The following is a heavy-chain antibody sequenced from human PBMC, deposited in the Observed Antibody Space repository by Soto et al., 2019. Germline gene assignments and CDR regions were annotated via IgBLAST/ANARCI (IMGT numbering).Heavy chain of an antibody. CDR1: GFTFSSYE. V-gene: IGHV3-48*03. CDR3: ARGMLFYYGMDV. CDR2: ISSSGSTI. D-gene: IGHD2-21*01. J-gene: IGHJ6*02. Sequence: PGGSLRLSCAASGFTFSSYEMNWVRQAPGKGLEWVSYISSSGSTIYYADSVKGRFTISRDNAKNSLYLQMNSLRAEDTAVYYCARGMLFYYGMDVWGQGTTVTVSS.